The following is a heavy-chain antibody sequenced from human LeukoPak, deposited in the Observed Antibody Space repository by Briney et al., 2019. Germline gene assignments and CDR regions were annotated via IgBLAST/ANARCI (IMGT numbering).Heavy chain of an antibody. J-gene: IGHJ3*02. Sequence: GGSLRLSCAASGFTFSSYAMSWVRQAPGKGLEWVSAISGSGGSTYYADSVKGRFTISRDNSKNTLYLQMNSLRAEDTAVYYCAKDIRYFDWLGYAFDIWGQGTMVTVSS. CDR1: GFTFSSYA. CDR3: AKDIRYFDWLGYAFDI. D-gene: IGHD3-9*01. CDR2: ISGSGGST. V-gene: IGHV3-23*01.